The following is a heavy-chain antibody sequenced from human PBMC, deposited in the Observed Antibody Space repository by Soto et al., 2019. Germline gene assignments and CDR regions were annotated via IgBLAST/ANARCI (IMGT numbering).Heavy chain of an antibody. Sequence: QVQLVESGGGVVQPGRSLRLSCAASGFTFSSYGMHWVRQAPGKGLEWVAVIWYDGSNKYYADSVKGRFTISRDNSKNTLYLQMNSLRAEDTAVYYCARDPPIDISRWYGYFDYWGQGTLVTVSS. CDR2: IWYDGSNK. D-gene: IGHD6-13*01. CDR3: ARDPPIDISRWYGYFDY. J-gene: IGHJ4*02. CDR1: GFTFSSYG. V-gene: IGHV3-33*01.